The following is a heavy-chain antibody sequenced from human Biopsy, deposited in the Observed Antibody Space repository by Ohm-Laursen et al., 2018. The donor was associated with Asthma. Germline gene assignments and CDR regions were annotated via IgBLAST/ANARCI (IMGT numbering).Heavy chain of an antibody. J-gene: IGHJ4*02. Sequence: ASVKVSCKISGYSLTDLSMHWVRQAPGQGLEWMGGHDHEEGGTVNARRFQGRVTMTEDTSTDTAYMELSSLSSDDTAAYYCASDFPKDYVRYDFQFWGQGTLVTVSS. CDR2: HDHEEGGT. CDR3: ASDFPKDYVRYDFQF. V-gene: IGHV1-24*01. CDR1: GYSLTDLS. D-gene: IGHD4-17*01.